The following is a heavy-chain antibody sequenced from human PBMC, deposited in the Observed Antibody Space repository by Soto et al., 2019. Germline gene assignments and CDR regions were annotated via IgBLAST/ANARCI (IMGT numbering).Heavy chain of an antibody. Sequence: GASVKVSCKASGYTFTNCYLHWVRQAPGQGLEWMGIINPNDGSTTYPQKFQGRVTMTRDTSTSTVYMGLGSLRSEDTAVYFCARDLPTVLTLSPTYYGMDVWGQGTTVTVS. CDR1: GYTFTNCY. J-gene: IGHJ6*02. D-gene: IGHD4-17*01. CDR2: INPNDGST. CDR3: ARDLPTVLTLSPTYYGMDV. V-gene: IGHV1-46*03.